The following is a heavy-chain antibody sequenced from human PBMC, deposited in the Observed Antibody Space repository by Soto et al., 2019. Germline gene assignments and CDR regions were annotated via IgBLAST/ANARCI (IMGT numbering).Heavy chain of an antibody. Sequence: PWGTLSLSCAASGFTFTSGNWRTLLRASGKRRLEYTGMTFDDSTANYYQSFERRFTISGDTSRNQLSLKMTTLTAADTAVYFCSRLVYDTRLNYMYFDFWGQGTLVTVSS. V-gene: IGHV4-4*02. CDR2: TFDDSTA. J-gene: IGHJ4*02. CDR3: SRLVYDTRLNYMYFDF. CDR1: GFTFTSGNW. D-gene: IGHD3-10*01.